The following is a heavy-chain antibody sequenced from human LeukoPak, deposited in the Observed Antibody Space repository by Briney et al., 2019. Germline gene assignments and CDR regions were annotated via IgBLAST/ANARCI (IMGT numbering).Heavy chain of an antibody. D-gene: IGHD4-23*01. CDR2: IYHSGST. V-gene: IGHV4-38-2*02. J-gene: IGHJ3*02. Sequence: PSETLLLPCCASGYSISSGYYLGWVRQPPGKGLEWIGSIYHSGSTYYNPSLKSRVTISVDTSTNQFSLKLSSVTAADTAVYYCARGLTTVVNREIDAFDIWGQGTMVALSS. CDR3: ARGLTTVVNREIDAFDI. CDR1: GYSISSGYY.